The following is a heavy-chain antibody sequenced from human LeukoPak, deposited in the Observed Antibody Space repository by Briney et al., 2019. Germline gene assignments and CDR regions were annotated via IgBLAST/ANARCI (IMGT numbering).Heavy chain of an antibody. CDR1: GGTFSSYA. J-gene: IGHJ4*02. CDR3: ARDSGGDSSRWDPLDY. Sequence: ASVKVSCKASGGTFSSYAISWVRQAPGQGLEWMGWISAYNGNTNYAQKLQGRVTMTTDTSTSTAYMELRSLRSDDTAVYYCARDSGGDSSRWDPLDYWGQGTLVTVSS. D-gene: IGHD6-13*01. CDR2: ISAYNGNT. V-gene: IGHV1-18*01.